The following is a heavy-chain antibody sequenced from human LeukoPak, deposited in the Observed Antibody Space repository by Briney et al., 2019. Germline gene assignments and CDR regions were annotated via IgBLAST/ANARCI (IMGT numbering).Heavy chain of an antibody. J-gene: IGHJ4*02. D-gene: IGHD1-7*01. CDR3: ARVATGTTYYFDY. Sequence: GASVKVSCKASGGTFSSYAISWVRQAPGQGLEWMGGIIPIFGTANYAQKFQGRVTITADESTSTAYMELSSLRSEDTAVYYCARVATGTTYYFDYWGQGTLVTVSS. CDR1: GGTFSSYA. CDR2: IIPIFGTA. V-gene: IGHV1-69*13.